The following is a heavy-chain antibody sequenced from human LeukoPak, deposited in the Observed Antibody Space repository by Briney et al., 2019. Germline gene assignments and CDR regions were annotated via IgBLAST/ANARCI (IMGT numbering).Heavy chain of an antibody. CDR1: GGSFSGYY. Sequence: SETLSLTCAVYGGSFSGYYWSWIRQPPGKGLEWIGGINHSGSTNYNPSLKSRVTISVDTSKNQFSLKLSSVTAADTAVYYCAGRYCSSTSCWRYYGMDVWGQGTTVTVSS. J-gene: IGHJ6*02. D-gene: IGHD2-2*01. CDR2: INHSGST. V-gene: IGHV4-34*01. CDR3: AGRYCSSTSCWRYYGMDV.